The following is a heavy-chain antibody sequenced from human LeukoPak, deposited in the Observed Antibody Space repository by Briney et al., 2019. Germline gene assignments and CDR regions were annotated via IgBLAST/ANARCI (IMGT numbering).Heavy chain of an antibody. CDR3: ARWARSSRSDFDV. V-gene: IGHV1-18*01. CDR1: GYSFTNYG. Sequence: GASVKVSCKAAGYSFTNYGIIWVRQAPGQGLEWMGWISGYNGNAKYAQKVQGRVTMTTDTSTNTAYMELRSLRSDDTAIYYCARWARSSRSDFDVWGQGTTVTVSS. CDR2: ISGYNGNA. J-gene: IGHJ6*02. D-gene: IGHD2-2*01.